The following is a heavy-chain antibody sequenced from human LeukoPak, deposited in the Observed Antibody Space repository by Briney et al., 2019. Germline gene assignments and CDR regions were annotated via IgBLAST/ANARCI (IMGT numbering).Heavy chain of an antibody. CDR3: ARDGRTTGTTDYYYMDV. V-gene: IGHV3-7*01. CDR1: GLIFSSYW. Sequence: GGSLRLSCAASGLIFSSYWMSWVRQAPGKGLEWVANIKKDGSEMYYVDSVKGRFTISRDNAKNSLYLQMNSLRAEDTAVYYCARDGRTTGTTDYYYMDVWGKGTTVTVSS. J-gene: IGHJ6*03. CDR2: IKKDGSEM. D-gene: IGHD1-1*01.